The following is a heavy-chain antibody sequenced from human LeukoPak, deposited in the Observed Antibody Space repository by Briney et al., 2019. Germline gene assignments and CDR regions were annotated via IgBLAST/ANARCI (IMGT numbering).Heavy chain of an antibody. Sequence: GGSLRLSCAASGFTFSSYGMHWVRQAPGKGLEWVAVISYDGSNKYYADSVKGRFTISRDNAKMHLQMNSLRAEDTAVYYCARLGSGSGWNSWYFDLWGRGTLLTVSS. CDR2: ISYDGSNK. J-gene: IGHJ2*01. V-gene: IGHV3-30*03. D-gene: IGHD6-19*01. CDR3: ARLGSGSGWNSWYFDL. CDR1: GFTFSSYG.